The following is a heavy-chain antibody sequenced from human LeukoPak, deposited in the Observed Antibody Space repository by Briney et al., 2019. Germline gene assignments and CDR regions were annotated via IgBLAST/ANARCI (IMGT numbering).Heavy chain of an antibody. J-gene: IGHJ4*02. CDR2: INHRGGT. CDR1: GGSFSGYY. Sequence: SETRSLTCAVYGGSFSGYYWSWIRQPPGKGLEWIGEINHRGGTNYNPSLKSRVTMSVDTSTNQFSLKLISVTAADTAVYYCARGTEGDGYNLDYWGQGTLGSVSS. D-gene: IGHD5-24*01. V-gene: IGHV4-34*01. CDR3: ARGTEGDGYNLDY.